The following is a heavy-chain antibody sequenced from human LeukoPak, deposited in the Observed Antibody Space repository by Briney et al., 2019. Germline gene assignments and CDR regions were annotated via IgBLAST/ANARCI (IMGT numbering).Heavy chain of an antibody. CDR2: IDPSDSNS. CDR3: ARLSWMVQEVTPDL. J-gene: IGHJ5*02. V-gene: IGHV5-10-1*01. Sequence: GKSLKISCKASGYSFTSYWISWVRQKPGKGLEWMGKIDPSDSNSKYSPSFEDHVTISADRSRTTAYLQWSSLEASDTAMYFCARLSWMVQEVTPDLWGQGTLVTVSS. D-gene: IGHD3-10*01. CDR1: GYSFTSYW.